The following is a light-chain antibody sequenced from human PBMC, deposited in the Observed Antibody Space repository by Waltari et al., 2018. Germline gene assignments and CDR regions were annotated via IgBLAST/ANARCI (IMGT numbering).Light chain of an antibody. V-gene: IGLV2-8*01. CDR2: EVS. CDR3: NSCAGSNNCV. J-gene: IGLJ1*01. Sequence: QSALTQPPSASGSPGQSVTISCTGTSSDVGGYYYVSWYQQHPGKAPKLMSYEVSRRPAGVPECFCGCKSGNTDSRTVSGLQAEDEAEYYGNSCAGSNNCVFGTGTKVNVL. CDR1: SSDVGGYYY.